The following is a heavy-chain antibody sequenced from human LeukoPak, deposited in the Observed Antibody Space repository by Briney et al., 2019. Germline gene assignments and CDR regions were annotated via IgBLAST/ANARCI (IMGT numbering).Heavy chain of an antibody. V-gene: IGHV3-23*01. Sequence: GGSLRLSCAASGFTVISYDMTWVRQAPGKGLEWVSSIGDGGGSTYADSVKGRFTISRDSSKNTLYLQMNSLRAEDTAIYYCAKAIPYWYFDLWGRGTLVTVSS. CDR3: AKAIPYWYFDL. CDR1: GFTVISYD. CDR2: IGDGGGST. D-gene: IGHD2-21*01. J-gene: IGHJ2*01.